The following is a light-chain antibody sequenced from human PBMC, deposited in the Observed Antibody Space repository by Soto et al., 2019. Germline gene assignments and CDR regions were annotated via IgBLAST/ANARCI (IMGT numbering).Light chain of an antibody. CDR1: QSIRNY. CDR2: AAS. Sequence: DIQMTQSPSSLSASVGDRVTISCRASQSIRNYVSWYQQKPGTAPKLLIRAASTLQSGVPSRVSGGGSGTDFTLTISSLQIEDFATYFCQQTDSPPQTFGQGTNVEI. V-gene: IGKV1-39*01. J-gene: IGKJ1*01. CDR3: QQTDSPPQT.